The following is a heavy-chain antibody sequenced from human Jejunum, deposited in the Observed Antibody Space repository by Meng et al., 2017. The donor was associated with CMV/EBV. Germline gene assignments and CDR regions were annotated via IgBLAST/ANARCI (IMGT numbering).Heavy chain of an antibody. CDR1: GFSLTTYGMG. J-gene: IGHJ5*01. CDR3: AHTLYPTSYYFDS. CDR2: IYWDNDA. Sequence: QITLKESGPTLVEPTQTLTLTSTFSGFSLTTYGMGVCGIRRPPGEALEGLSAIYWDNDARYSPSLRSSLSITKDTSKNQVVLTMTNLGPVDTATYYCAHTLYPTSYYFDSWGQGTLGTVSS. D-gene: IGHD3-10*01. V-gene: IGHV2-5*02.